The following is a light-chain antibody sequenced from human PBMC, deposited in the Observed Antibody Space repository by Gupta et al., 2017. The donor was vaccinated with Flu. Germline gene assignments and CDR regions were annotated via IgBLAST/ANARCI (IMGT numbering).Light chain of an antibody. CDR3: QQYDSPLPWT. J-gene: IGKJ1*01. CDR2: GAS. Sequence: RATLSCRASQSVNSNSLAGYQQKPGQAPWLLIYGASNRATGIADRFSGSGSGTDFTLTISRLEPEDFAIYYCQQYDSPLPWTFGQGTKVEIK. V-gene: IGKV3-20*01. CDR1: QSVNSNS.